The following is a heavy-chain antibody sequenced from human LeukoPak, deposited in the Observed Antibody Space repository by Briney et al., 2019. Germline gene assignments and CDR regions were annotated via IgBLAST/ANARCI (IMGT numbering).Heavy chain of an antibody. CDR2: ISSSGSTI. CDR3: ARDLDYYGSGSYQY. J-gene: IGHJ4*02. CDR1: GFTFSDYY. D-gene: IGHD3-10*01. V-gene: IGHV3-11*01. Sequence: PGGSLRPSCAASGFTFSDYYMSWIRQAPGKGLERVSYISSSGSTIYYADSVKGRFTISRDNAKNSLYLQMNSLRAEDTAVYYCARDLDYYGSGSYQYWGQGTLVTVSS.